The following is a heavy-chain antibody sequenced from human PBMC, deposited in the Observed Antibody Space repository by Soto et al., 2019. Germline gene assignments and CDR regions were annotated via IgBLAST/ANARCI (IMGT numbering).Heavy chain of an antibody. CDR3: AIPRLGELDAFDI. CDR1: GYTFTSYG. Sequence: ASVKVSCKASGYTFTSYGISWVRQAPGQGLEWMGWISAYNGNTNYAQKLQGRVTMTTDTSTSTAYMELRSLRSHDTAAYYCAIPRLGELDAFDIWGQGTMVTLSS. V-gene: IGHV1-18*01. J-gene: IGHJ3*02. CDR2: ISAYNGNT. D-gene: IGHD3-16*01.